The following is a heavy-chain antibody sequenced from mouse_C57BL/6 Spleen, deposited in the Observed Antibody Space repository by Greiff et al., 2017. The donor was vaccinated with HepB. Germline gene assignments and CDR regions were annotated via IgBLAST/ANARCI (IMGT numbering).Heavy chain of an antibody. J-gene: IGHJ1*03. V-gene: IGHV1-69*01. Sequence: QVQLQQPGAELVMPGASVKLSCKASGYTFTSYWMHWVKQRPGQGLEWIGEIDPSDSYTNYKQKFKGKSTLTVDKSSSPAYMQLSSLTSEDSAVYYCARFLYYGSSYGYFDVWGTGTTVTVSS. CDR1: GYTFTSYW. D-gene: IGHD1-1*01. CDR3: ARFLYYGSSYGYFDV. CDR2: IDPSDSYT.